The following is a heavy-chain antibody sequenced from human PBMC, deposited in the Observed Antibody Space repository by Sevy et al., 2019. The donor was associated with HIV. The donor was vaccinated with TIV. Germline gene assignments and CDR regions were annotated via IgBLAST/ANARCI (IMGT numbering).Heavy chain of an antibody. V-gene: IGHV3-15*01. CDR3: TFEGFYCSGGSCYSEGFDS. J-gene: IGHJ4*02. CDR1: GFTFTNAW. Sequence: GGSLRLSCAAFGFTFTNAWMSWVRQAPGKGLEWVGRIKSKTDGGTTDYAAPVKGRFTISRDDSKNTLYLNMNSLKTMDTAVYYCTFEGFYCSGGSCYSEGFDSWGQGTLVTVSS. CDR2: IKSKTDGGTT. D-gene: IGHD2-15*01.